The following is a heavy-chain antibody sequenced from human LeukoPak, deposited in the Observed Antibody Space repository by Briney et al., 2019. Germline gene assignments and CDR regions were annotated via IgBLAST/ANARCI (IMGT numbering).Heavy chain of an antibody. J-gene: IGHJ4*02. D-gene: IGHD6-13*01. Sequence: PGGSLRLSCAASGFTLRSYAMTWVRQAQGGGLEWVSSVDGGGGGTYYADSVKGRFTISRDNSKDTLYLQMNGLRAEDTAVYFCAKQSAGSAAWYSLHYDFWGQGTLVTVSS. CDR2: VDGGGGGT. CDR1: GFTLRSYA. V-gene: IGHV3-23*01. CDR3: AKQSAGSAAWYSLHYDF.